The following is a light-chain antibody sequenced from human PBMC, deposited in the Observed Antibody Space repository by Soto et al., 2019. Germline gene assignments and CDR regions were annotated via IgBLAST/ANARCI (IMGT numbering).Light chain of an antibody. CDR2: GAS. CDR1: QSINTW. Sequence: DIQMTQSPSTLSASVGDSVTITCRASQSINTWLAWYQQKPGKAPNLLIYGASTLESGVPSRFSGSGSGTEFTLTISNLQPDDFATYYCQQYESYSPYTFGRGTKLEI. J-gene: IGKJ2*01. V-gene: IGKV1-5*03. CDR3: QQYESYSPYT.